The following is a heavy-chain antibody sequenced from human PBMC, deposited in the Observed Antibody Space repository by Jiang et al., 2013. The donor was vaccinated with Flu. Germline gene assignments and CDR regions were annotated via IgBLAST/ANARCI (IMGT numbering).Heavy chain of an antibody. J-gene: IGHJ4*01. Sequence: QSGAEVKKPGSSVKVSCKASGGSFSNYAITWVRQAPGQGLEWMGGVVPLLRTSHYAQSFQGRLTITADESTTTAYMELRSLRSEDTAVYYCATLWVDNFDY. CDR1: GGSFSNYA. V-gene: IGHV1-69*01. D-gene: IGHD5-24*01. CDR2: VVPLLRTS. CDR3: ATLWVDNFDY.